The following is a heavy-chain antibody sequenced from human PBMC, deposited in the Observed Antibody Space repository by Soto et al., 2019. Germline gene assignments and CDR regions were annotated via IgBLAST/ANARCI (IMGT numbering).Heavy chain of an antibody. Sequence: ASVKVSCKASGYTFTSYGISWVRQAPGQGLEWMGWISAYNGNTNYAQKLQGRVTMTTDTSTSTAYMELRSLRSDDTAVYYCARGRREDYDFWSGYNYYGMDVWGQGTTVT. CDR2: ISAYNGNT. J-gene: IGHJ6*02. CDR3: ARGRREDYDFWSGYNYYGMDV. D-gene: IGHD3-3*01. CDR1: GYTFTSYG. V-gene: IGHV1-18*04.